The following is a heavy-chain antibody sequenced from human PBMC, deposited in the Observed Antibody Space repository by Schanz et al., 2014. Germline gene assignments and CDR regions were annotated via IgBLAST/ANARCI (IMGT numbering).Heavy chain of an antibody. J-gene: IGHJ5*02. Sequence: VESGGGLVKPGGSLRLSCAVSGFPFSYYTMNWVRQAPGKGLEWVGRIKSNTDGGTTDYATPVKGRFTISRDDSKNTLYLQMNSLKSEDTAVYYCTSMATIPRNWFDPWGPGTLVTVSS. CDR2: IKSNTDGGTT. D-gene: IGHD2-2*02. V-gene: IGHV3-15*01. CDR3: TSMATIPRNWFDP. CDR1: GFPFSYYT.